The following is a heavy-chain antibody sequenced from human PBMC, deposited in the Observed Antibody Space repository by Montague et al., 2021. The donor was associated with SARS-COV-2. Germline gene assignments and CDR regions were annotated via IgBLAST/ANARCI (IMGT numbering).Heavy chain of an antibody. D-gene: IGHD3-9*01. CDR2: FNYTGST. CDR1: GGSFSEYY. Sequence: SETLSITCTVFGGSFSEYYWTWIRQSPGKGLEWIGEFNYTGSTNYNPSLKSRVTISVDTSKKHFFLKLTSMTAADTAIYYCARGLLRYFFDWGQGTTVTVSS. J-gene: IGHJ6*02. CDR3: ARGLLRYFFD. V-gene: IGHV4-34*01.